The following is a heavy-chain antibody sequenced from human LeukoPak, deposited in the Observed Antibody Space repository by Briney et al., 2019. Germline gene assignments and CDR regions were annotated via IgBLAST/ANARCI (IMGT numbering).Heavy chain of an antibody. V-gene: IGHV5-51*01. CDR3: ARHVSLFAYYYGMDV. D-gene: IGHD3-10*01. Sequence: GESLKISCKGSGYSFTSYWIGWVRQMPGKGLEWMGIIYPGDSDTRYSPSFQGQVTISADKSISTAYLQWSSLKASDTAMYYCARHVSLFAYYYGMDVWGQGTTVTVSS. J-gene: IGHJ6*02. CDR1: GYSFTSYW. CDR2: IYPGDSDT.